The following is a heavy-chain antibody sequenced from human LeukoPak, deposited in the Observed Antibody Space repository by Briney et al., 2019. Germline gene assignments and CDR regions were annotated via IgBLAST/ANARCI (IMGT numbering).Heavy chain of an antibody. CDR2: ISAYNGNT. D-gene: IGHD6-19*01. CDR3: AREGSSGWYAH. Sequence: GASVKVSCKASGYTFTSYGISWVRQAPGQGLEWMGWISAYNGNTNYAQKLQGRVTMTTDPSTSTAYMELRSLRSADPAVYYCAREGSSGWYAHWGQGTLVTVSS. CDR1: GYTFTSYG. J-gene: IGHJ5*02. V-gene: IGHV1-18*01.